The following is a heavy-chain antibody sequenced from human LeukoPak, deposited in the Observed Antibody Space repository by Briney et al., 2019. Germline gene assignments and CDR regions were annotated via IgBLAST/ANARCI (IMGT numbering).Heavy chain of an antibody. Sequence: SETLSLTCTVSGYSISSGYYWGWIRQPPGKGLEWIGSIYHSGSTYYNPSLKSRVTISVDTSKNQFSLKLSSVTAADTAVYYCASQGSDEGSDYWGQGTLVTVSS. V-gene: IGHV4-38-2*02. CDR1: GYSISSGYY. D-gene: IGHD2-15*01. CDR2: IYHSGST. J-gene: IGHJ4*02. CDR3: ASQGSDEGSDY.